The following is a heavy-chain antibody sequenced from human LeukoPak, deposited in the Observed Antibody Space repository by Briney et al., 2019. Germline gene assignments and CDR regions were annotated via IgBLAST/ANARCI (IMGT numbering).Heavy chain of an antibody. CDR1: GYTLTELP. Sequence: VASVKVSCKVSGYTLTELPMHWVRQAPGKGLEWMGGFDPEDGETIYAQKFQGRVTMTEDTSTDTAYMELSSLTSDGTAVYYCATDLAMVRGVIGGDYWGQGTLVTVSS. J-gene: IGHJ4*02. CDR3: ATDLAMVRGVIGGDY. D-gene: IGHD3-10*01. V-gene: IGHV1-24*01. CDR2: FDPEDGET.